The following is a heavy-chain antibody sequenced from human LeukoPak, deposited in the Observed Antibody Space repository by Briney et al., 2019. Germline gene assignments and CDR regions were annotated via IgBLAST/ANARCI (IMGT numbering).Heavy chain of an antibody. J-gene: IGHJ3*02. D-gene: IGHD4-23*01. CDR3: ARHKTHTFDI. Sequence: GESLKISCKGSGYRFTNYWIGWVRQMPGKGLEWMGIIYPGDSDTRYSPSLQGQVTISADKSISTAYLQWSSLKASDTAMYYCARHKTHTFDIWGQGTMVTVSS. V-gene: IGHV5-51*01. CDR1: GYRFTNYW. CDR2: IYPGDSDT.